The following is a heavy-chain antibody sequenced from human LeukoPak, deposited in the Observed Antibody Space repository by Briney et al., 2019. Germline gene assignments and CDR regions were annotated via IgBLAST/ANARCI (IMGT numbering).Heavy chain of an antibody. D-gene: IGHD2-15*01. CDR2: KSGSGDTR. CDR1: GFTFSSYA. Sequence: GGSLRLSCAAPGFTFSSYAMSWIRQAPGGGLERVSAKSGSGDTRYHADSVKGRFTISRDNSENRLSLQMDSLRAEDTAVYFCAKDTTAWWYHRAYMDVWGKGTTVTVSS. CDR3: AKDTTAWWYHRAYMDV. V-gene: IGHV3-23*01. J-gene: IGHJ6*03.